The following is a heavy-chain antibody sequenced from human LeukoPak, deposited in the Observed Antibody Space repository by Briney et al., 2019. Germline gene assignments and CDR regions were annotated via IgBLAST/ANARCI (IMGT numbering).Heavy chain of an antibody. V-gene: IGHV3-48*04. J-gene: IGHJ4*02. CDR2: ISSSSSTI. D-gene: IGHD4-23*01. Sequence: GGSLRLSCAASGFTFSSYSMNWVRQAPGKGLEWVSYISSSSSTIYYADSVKGRFTISRDNAKNSLYLQMNSLRAEDTAVCYCASLSLRWSDYWGQGTLVTVSS. CDR3: ASLSLRWSDY. CDR1: GFTFSSYS.